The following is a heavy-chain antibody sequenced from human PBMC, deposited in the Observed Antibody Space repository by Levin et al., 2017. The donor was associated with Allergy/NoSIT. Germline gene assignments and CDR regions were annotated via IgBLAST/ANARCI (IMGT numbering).Heavy chain of an antibody. D-gene: IGHD6-13*01. V-gene: IGHV3-48*04. CDR3: ARVSAAAGPQG. J-gene: IGHJ4*02. CDR2: ISVTSSTI. CDR1: GFSFSTSS. Sequence: GGSLRLSCAASGFSFSTSSMNWVRQAPGKGLEWLSYISVTSSTIYYADSVKGRFTISRDNAKNSVWLQMNNLRVEDTAIYYCARVSAAAGPQGWGQGTLVIVSS.